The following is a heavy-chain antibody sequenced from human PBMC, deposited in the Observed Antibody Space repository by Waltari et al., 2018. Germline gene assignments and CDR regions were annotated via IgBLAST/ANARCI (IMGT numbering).Heavy chain of an antibody. D-gene: IGHD2-21*01. CDR2: IIPILGIA. CDR1: GGTFSSYA. V-gene: IGHV1-69*10. J-gene: IGHJ4*02. Sequence: QVQLVQSGAEVKKPGSSVKVSCKASGGTFSSYAISWVRQAPRQGLEWMGGIIPILGIANYAQKFQGRVTITADKSTSTAYMELSSLRSEDTAVYYCARGSAYCGGDCYSRYFDYWGQGTLVTVSS. CDR3: ARGSAYCGGDCYSRYFDY.